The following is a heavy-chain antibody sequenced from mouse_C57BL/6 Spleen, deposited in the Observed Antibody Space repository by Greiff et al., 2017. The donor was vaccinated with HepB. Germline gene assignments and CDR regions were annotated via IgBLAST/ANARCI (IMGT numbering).Heavy chain of an antibody. J-gene: IGHJ1*03. V-gene: IGHV1-64*01. D-gene: IGHD1-1*01. CDR2: IHPNSGST. CDR3: ASSYDGSSYGYFDV. Sequence: VQLQQSGAELVKPGASVKLSCKASGYTFTSYWMHWVKQRPGQGLEWIGMIHPNSGSTNYNEKFKSKATLTVDKSSSTAYMQLSSLTSEDSAVYYCASSYDGSSYGYFDVWGTGTTVTVSS. CDR1: GYTFTSYW.